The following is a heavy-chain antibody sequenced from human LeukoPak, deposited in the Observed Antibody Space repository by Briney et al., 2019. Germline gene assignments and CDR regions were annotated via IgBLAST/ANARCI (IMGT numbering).Heavy chain of an antibody. V-gene: IGHV3-48*02. Sequence: PGGSLRLSCATSEFTFSGFHMNWLRQAPGRGLEHVSRISSLDSTTYHAYSVVVRFTISRDNDKDLLFLQMDSLREDDSAIYSCARDPHAGIFDSWGQGTLVTVSS. J-gene: IGHJ4*02. CDR2: ISSLDSTT. CDR1: EFTFSGFH. CDR3: ARDPHAGIFDS.